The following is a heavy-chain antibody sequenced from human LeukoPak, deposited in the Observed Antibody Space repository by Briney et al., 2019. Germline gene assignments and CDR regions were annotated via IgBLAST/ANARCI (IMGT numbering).Heavy chain of an antibody. V-gene: IGHV3-23*01. CDR2: ISGSDGST. CDR3: AKEENYYDSSGYRHNAY. CDR1: GFTFSTYA. D-gene: IGHD3-22*01. Sequence: GGSLRLSCAASGFTFSTYALSWVRQAPGKGLEWVSAISGSDGSTYYADSVKGRFTISRDNSKNTLYLQMNSLRAEDTAVYYCAKEENYYDSSGYRHNAYWGQGTLVTVSS. J-gene: IGHJ4*02.